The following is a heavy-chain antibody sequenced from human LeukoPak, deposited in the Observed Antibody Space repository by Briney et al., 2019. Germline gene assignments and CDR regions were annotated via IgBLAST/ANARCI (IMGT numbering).Heavy chain of an antibody. CDR1: GGSISSGSYY. CDR2: IYTSGST. D-gene: IGHD3-10*01. V-gene: IGHV4-61*02. J-gene: IGHJ4*02. Sequence: PSETLSLTCTVSGGSISSGSYYWSWIRQPAGKGLEWIGRIYTSGSTYYNPSLKSRVTISVDTSKNQFSLKVSSVTAADTAVYYCARRSHGSGSYFDYWGQGTLVTVSS. CDR3: ARRSHGSGSYFDY.